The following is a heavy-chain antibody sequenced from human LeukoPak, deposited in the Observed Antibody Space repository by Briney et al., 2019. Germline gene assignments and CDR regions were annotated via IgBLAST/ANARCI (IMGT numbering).Heavy chain of an antibody. J-gene: IGHJ4*02. CDR2: ISGSGGST. V-gene: IGHV3-23*01. Sequence: GGSLRLSCAASGFTFSSYAMSWVRQAPGKGLEWVSAISGSGGSTYYADSVKGRFTISRDNSKNTLYLQMNSLRAEDTAVYYCAKGQWMVYARIHFDYWGQGTLVTVSS. CDR3: AKGQWMVYARIHFDY. CDR1: GFTFSSYA. D-gene: IGHD2-8*01.